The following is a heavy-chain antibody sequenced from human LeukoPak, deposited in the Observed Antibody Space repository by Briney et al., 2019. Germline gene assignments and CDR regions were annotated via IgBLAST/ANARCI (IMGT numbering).Heavy chain of an antibody. V-gene: IGHV1-2*02. CDR1: GYTFTVYY. CDR3: SRSPHYSNHYYYYMDV. J-gene: IGHJ6*03. Sequence: GASVTVSFTASGYTFTVYYMHWVRQAPGQGLEWMGWINPNSGGTNYAQRFQGRVTMTRDTSISTAYMELSRLRPDDTALYYCSRSPHYSNHYYYYMDVWGKGTTVTVSS. CDR2: INPNSGGT. D-gene: IGHD4-11*01.